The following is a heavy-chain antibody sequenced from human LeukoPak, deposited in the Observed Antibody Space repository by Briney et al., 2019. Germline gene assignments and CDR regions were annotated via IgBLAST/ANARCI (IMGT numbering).Heavy chain of an antibody. V-gene: IGHV3-74*01. Sequence: PGGSLRLSCAASGFTFSSYWMHWVRQAPGKGLVWVSRINSDGSSTSYADSVKGRFTISRDNSKNTLYLQVNSPRAEDTAVYYCAREVPYGYYYDSSWYFDLWGRGTLVTVSS. D-gene: IGHD3-22*01. CDR3: AREVPYGYYYDSSWYFDL. CDR2: INSDGSST. J-gene: IGHJ2*01. CDR1: GFTFSSYW.